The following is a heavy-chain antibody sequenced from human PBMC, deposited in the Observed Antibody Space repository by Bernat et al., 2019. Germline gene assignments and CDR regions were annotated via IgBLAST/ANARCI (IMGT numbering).Heavy chain of an antibody. CDR1: GGSISSGGYY. Sequence: QVQLQESGPGLVKPSQTLSLTCTVSGGSISSGGYYWSWIRQHPGKGLEWIGYIYYSGSTYYNPSLKSRVTISVDTSKNQFSLKLSSVTAADTVVYYCARDTRCWNRVWPCGIYYYGMDVWGQGTTVTVSS. CDR2: IYYSGST. V-gene: IGHV4-31*03. D-gene: IGHD2-2*01. J-gene: IGHJ6*02. CDR3: ARDTRCWNRVWPCGIYYYGMDV.